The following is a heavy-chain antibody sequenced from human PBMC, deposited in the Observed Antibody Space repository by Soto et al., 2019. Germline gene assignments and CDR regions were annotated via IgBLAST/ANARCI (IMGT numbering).Heavy chain of an antibody. J-gene: IGHJ5*01. CDR3: ARIPVDTYMTYWFDP. CDR2: IYYSGNT. D-gene: IGHD5-18*01. Sequence: QVQLQESGPGLVKPSETLSLTCTVSGDSVTSGDYYWSWIRQPPGKGLEWIGYIYYSGNTNYSPSLKSRVAISLDTSHNQFSLKLSSVTAADTAVYFCARIPVDTYMTYWFDPWGQGTLVTVSS. CDR1: GDSVTSGDYY. V-gene: IGHV4-61*08.